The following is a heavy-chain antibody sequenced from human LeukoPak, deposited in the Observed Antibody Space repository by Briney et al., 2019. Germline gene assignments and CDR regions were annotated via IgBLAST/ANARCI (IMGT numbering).Heavy chain of an antibody. CDR3: ARAHSSSSTFDL. CDR2: IWYDGSKK. Sequence: PGGSLRLSCAASGFTFSDYGIHWIRQAPGQGLECVALIWYDGSKKYYADSVKGRFTISRDNTKNTLYLQLNSLRADDTAVYYCARAHSSSSTFDLWGQGTLVTVSS. J-gene: IGHJ4*02. CDR1: GFTFSDYG. V-gene: IGHV3-33*01. D-gene: IGHD6-6*01.